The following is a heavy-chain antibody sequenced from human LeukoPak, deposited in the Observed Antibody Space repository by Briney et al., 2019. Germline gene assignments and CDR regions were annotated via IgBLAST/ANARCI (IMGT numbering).Heavy chain of an antibody. CDR3: ARRGAHYCSSTSCYRHFDY. Sequence: PSETLSLTCAVYGGSFSGYYWSWIRQPPGKGLEWIGEINHSGSTNYNPSLKSRVTISVDTSKNQFSLKLSSVTAADTAVYYCARRGAHYCSSTSCYRHFDYWGQGTLVTVSS. CDR2: INHSGST. J-gene: IGHJ4*02. V-gene: IGHV4-34*01. D-gene: IGHD2-2*01. CDR1: GGSFSGYY.